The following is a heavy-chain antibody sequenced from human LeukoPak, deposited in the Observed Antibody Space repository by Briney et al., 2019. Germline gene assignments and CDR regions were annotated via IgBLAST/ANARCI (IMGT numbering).Heavy chain of an antibody. Sequence: SAKVSCKASGGTFSSYTISWVRQAPGQGLEWMGRIIPILGIANYAQKFQGRVTITADKSTSTAYMELSSLRSEDTAVYYCARDHPSIGGSDVWGQGTLVTVSS. D-gene: IGHD3-10*01. CDR2: IIPILGIA. CDR3: ARDHPSIGGSDV. CDR1: GGTFSSYT. J-gene: IGHJ4*02. V-gene: IGHV1-69*04.